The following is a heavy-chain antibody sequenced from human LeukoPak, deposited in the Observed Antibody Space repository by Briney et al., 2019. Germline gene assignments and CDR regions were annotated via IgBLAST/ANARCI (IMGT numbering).Heavy chain of an antibody. J-gene: IGHJ6*03. CDR2: SSAHNGNT. CDR3: ARVQGLAASGAPNYYYYYYMDA. V-gene: IGHV1-18*01. CDR1: GYTFNNYG. Sequence: ASVNVSCKASGYTFNNYGISWVRQAPGHGLEWMGWSSAHNGNTNYAQRLQGRVTMTTDASTSTAYMELRSLRSDDTAVYYCARVQGLAASGAPNYYYYYYMDAWGKGTTVTVSS. D-gene: IGHD6-13*01.